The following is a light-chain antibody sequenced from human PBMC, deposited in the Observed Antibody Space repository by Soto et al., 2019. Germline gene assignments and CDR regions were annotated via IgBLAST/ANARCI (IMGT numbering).Light chain of an antibody. Sequence: DIQMTQSPSSESASVGDTVTITCRASQGLKFLAWYQQKPGKAPRLLIYEATNLQSGVPPRFSGSGSGTDFTLTICSLQPEDFATYFCQQANSFLIPFGQGTRLEIK. CDR3: QQANSFLIP. J-gene: IGKJ5*01. CDR2: EAT. CDR1: QGLKF. V-gene: IGKV1-12*01.